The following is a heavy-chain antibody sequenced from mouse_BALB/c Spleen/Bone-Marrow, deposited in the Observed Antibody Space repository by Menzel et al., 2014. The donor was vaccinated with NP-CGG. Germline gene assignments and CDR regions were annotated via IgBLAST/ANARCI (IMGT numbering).Heavy chain of an antibody. Sequence: EVQGVESGGGLVQPGGFLILSCATSGFTFTDHYMSWVRQPPGKALEWLGFIRNKANGYTTEYSASVKGRFTISRDNSQSIVYLQMNTLRAEDSATYYCARDYLYYFDYWGQGTTLTVSS. J-gene: IGHJ2*01. D-gene: IGHD2-1*01. CDR2: IRNKANGYTT. V-gene: IGHV7-3*02. CDR3: ARDYLYYFDY. CDR1: GFTFTDHY.